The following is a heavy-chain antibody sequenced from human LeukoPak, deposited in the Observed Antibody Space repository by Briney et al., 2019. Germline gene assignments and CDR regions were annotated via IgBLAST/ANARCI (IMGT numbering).Heavy chain of an antibody. V-gene: IGHV1-69*06. CDR1: GGTFSSYA. Sequence: SVKVSCKASGGTFSSYAISWVRQAPGQGLEWMGGIIPIFGTANYAQKFQGRVTITADKSTSTAYMELSSLRSEDTAVYYCAISGSYYLNWFDPWGQGTLVTVSS. J-gene: IGHJ5*02. CDR3: AISGSYYLNWFDP. D-gene: IGHD1-26*01. CDR2: IIPIFGTA.